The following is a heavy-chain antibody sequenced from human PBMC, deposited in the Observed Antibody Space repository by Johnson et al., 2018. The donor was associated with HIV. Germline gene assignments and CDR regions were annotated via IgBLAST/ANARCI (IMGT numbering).Heavy chain of an antibody. D-gene: IGHD1-26*01. Sequence: EVQLVESGGGLVQPGGSLRLSCAASGFIFNDYWMSWVRQSPGKGLEFVANIKEDSSEKSYVDSVRGRFTISRDNSKNTLYLQMNSLRAEDTAVYYCAKGRWEATTYDDAFDIWGQGTMVTVSS. CDR3: AKGRWEATTYDDAFDI. V-gene: IGHV3-7*02. J-gene: IGHJ3*02. CDR2: IKEDSSEK. CDR1: GFIFNDYW.